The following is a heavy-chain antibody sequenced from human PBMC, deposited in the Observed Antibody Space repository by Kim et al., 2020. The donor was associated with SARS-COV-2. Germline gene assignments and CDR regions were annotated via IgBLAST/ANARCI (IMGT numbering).Heavy chain of an antibody. CDR1: GFTFSSYA. J-gene: IGHJ6*02. V-gene: IGHV3-64D*06. D-gene: IGHD2-15*01. CDR3: VKGYCSGGSCYSSYYYGMDV. CDR2: ISSNGGST. Sequence: GGSLRLSCSASGFTFSSYAMHWVRQAPGKGLEYVSAISSNGGSTYYADSVKGRFTISRDNSKNTLYLQMSSLRAEDTAVYYCVKGYCSGGSCYSSYYYGMDVWGQGTTVTVSS.